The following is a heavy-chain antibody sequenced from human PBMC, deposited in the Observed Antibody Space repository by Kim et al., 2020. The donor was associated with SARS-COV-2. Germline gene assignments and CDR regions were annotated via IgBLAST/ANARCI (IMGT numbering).Heavy chain of an antibody. V-gene: IGHV5-51*01. D-gene: IGHD3-16*02. CDR3: ARLSYSTAAMFLRLGELSKRAY. CDR2: IYPGDSDT. J-gene: IGHJ4*02. CDR1: GYSFTSYW. Sequence: GESLKISCKGSGYSFTSYWIGWVRQMPGKGLEWMGIIYPGDSDTRYSPSFQGQVTISADKSISTAYLQWSSLKASDTAMYYCARLSYSTAAMFLRLGELSKRAYWGQGTLVTVSS.